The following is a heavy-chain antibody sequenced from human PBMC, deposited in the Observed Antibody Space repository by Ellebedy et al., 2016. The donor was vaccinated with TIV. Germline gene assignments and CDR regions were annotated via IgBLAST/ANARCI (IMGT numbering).Heavy chain of an antibody. Sequence: SETLSLXXAVYGGSISSYYWSWIRQPAGKGLEWIGRIYTSGSTNYNPSLKSRVTMSVDTSKNQFSLKLSSVTAADTAVYYCARVDSSGWSSYYYYYGMDVWGQGTTVTVSS. CDR1: GGSISSYY. V-gene: IGHV4-59*10. CDR3: ARVDSSGWSSYYYYYGMDV. CDR2: IYTSGST. J-gene: IGHJ6*02. D-gene: IGHD6-19*01.